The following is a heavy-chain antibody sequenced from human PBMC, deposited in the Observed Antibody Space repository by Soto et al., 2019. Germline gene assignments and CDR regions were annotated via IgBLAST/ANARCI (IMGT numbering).Heavy chain of an antibody. CDR2: VYYSGST. J-gene: IGHJ5*02. D-gene: IGHD3-9*01. V-gene: IGHV4-59*01. Sequence: KPSETLSLTCTVSNGSIGTYYWTWVRQPPGKGLEWIGYVYYSGSTNYNPSLKSRVGMSIDTSKNQFPLELKSVTAADTATYFCVRDYLLTGFDTWGQGTLVTVSS. CDR3: VRDYLLTGFDT. CDR1: NGSIGTYY.